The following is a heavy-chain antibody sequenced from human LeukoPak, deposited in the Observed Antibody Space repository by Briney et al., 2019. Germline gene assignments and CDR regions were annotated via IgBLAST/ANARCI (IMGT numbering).Heavy chain of an antibody. Sequence: SETLSLTCTVSGGSISSYYWSWIRQPPGKGLEWIGYIYYSGSTNYNPSLKSRVTISVDTSKNQFSLKLSSVTAADTAVYYCAGDIDDCSSTSCQGDAFDIWGQGTMVTVSS. CDR1: GGSISSYY. J-gene: IGHJ3*02. V-gene: IGHV4-59*01. CDR3: AGDIDDCSSTSCQGDAFDI. D-gene: IGHD2-2*01. CDR2: IYYSGST.